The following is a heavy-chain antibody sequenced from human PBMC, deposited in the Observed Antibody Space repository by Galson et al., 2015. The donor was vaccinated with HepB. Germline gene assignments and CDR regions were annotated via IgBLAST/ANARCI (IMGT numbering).Heavy chain of an antibody. V-gene: IGHV3-11*01. J-gene: IGHJ6*03. Sequence: SLRLSCAASGFTFSDYHMSWIRQAPGKGLEWISYISTSGSTIYYAGSVKGRFTISRDNAKNSLYLQVHSLRAEDTAVYYCARDLPPQYYYYMDVWGKGTTVTVSS. CDR3: ARDLPPQYYYYMDV. CDR1: GFTFSDYH. CDR2: ISTSGSTI.